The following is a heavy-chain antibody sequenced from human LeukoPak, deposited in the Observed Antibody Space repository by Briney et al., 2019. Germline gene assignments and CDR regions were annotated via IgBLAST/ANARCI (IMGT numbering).Heavy chain of an antibody. Sequence: GGSLRLSCAASGFTFSRYSMNWVRQAPGKGLEWVSSISSSGCYVYYPDSVKGRFTISRDNAKNSLYLQMDSLRAEDTAVYYCATSSGSYFDSWGQGTLVTVSS. D-gene: IGHD1-26*01. V-gene: IGHV3-21*01. J-gene: IGHJ4*02. CDR3: ATSSGSYFDS. CDR2: ISSSGCYV. CDR1: GFTFSRYS.